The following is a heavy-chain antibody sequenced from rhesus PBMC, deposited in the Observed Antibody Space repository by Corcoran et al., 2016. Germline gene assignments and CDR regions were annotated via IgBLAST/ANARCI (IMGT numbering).Heavy chain of an antibody. J-gene: IGHJ3*01. CDR3: AAPYDF. Sequence: QVQLQESGPGVVKPSETLSLTCAVSGASISNYWWGWIRQTPGKGLEWIGEIKGNRGRPYYNHSRESRVTSSRDASKNQFSLKLNSVTAADTAVYYCAAPYDFWGQGLRVTVSS. CDR1: GASISNYW. V-gene: IGHV4-80*01. CDR2: IKGNRGRP. D-gene: IGHD4-11*01.